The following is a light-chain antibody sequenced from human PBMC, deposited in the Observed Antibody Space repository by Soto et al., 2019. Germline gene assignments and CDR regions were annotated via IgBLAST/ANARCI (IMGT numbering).Light chain of an antibody. CDR2: QVT. V-gene: IGLV2-8*01. CDR3: MSYAGGNRFV. J-gene: IGLJ1*01. CDR1: INDVGGYNY. Sequence: QSALTQPPSASGSPGQSVTISCAGTINDVGGYNYVSWYQQHPGKVPQLMIYQVTKRPSGVPDRFSASKSDTTASLTISGLQAEDEGDYYCMSYAGGNRFVFVTGTKLTVL.